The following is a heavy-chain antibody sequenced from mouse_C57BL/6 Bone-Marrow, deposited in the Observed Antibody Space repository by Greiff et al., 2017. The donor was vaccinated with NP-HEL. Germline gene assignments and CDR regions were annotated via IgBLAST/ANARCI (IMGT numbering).Heavy chain of an antibody. V-gene: IGHV1-78*01. J-gene: IGHJ2*01. Sequence: QVQLQQSDAELVKPGASVKISCKVSGYTFTDHPIHWMKQRPEQGLEWIGYIYPRDGSTKYNEKFKGKATLTADNSSSTAYMQLNSLTSEDSAVYFCAVSILYYYGSSPYYFDYWGQGTTLTVSS. CDR1: GYTFTDHP. D-gene: IGHD1-1*01. CDR2: IYPRDGST. CDR3: AVSILYYYGSSPYYFDY.